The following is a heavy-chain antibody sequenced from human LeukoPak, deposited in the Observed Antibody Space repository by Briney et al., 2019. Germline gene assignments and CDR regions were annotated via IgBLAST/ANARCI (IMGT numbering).Heavy chain of an antibody. CDR1: GFTFSVHW. V-gene: IGHV3-7*01. J-gene: IGHJ6*02. Sequence: GGSLRLSCAASGFTFSVHWITWVRQAPGMGLEWVANINPDGTNKYYVDSVKGRFTISRDSAKNSVSLQMNSLRDEDTAVYYCARGHYGMDVWGQGTTVSVSS. CDR3: ARGHYGMDV. CDR2: INPDGTNK.